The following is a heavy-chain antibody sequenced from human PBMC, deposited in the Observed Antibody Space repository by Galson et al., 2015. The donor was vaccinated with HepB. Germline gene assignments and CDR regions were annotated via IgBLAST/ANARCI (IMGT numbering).Heavy chain of an antibody. J-gene: IGHJ6*02. CDR2: IYYSGST. CDR3: ARRLSHNYYYYYGMDV. V-gene: IGHV4-39*07. CDR1: GGSISSSSYY. Sequence: ETLSLTCTVSGGSISSSSYYWGWIRQPPGKGLEWIGSIYYSGSTNYNPSLKSRVTISVDTSKNQFSLKLSSVTATDTAVYYCARRLSHNYYYYYGMDVWGQGTTVTVSS.